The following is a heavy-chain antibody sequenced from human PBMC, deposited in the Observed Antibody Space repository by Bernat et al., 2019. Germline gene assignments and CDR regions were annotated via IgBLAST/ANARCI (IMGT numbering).Heavy chain of an antibody. D-gene: IGHD2-15*01. CDR2: SNSDESRT. J-gene: IGHJ3*02. CDR3: VRDSGYCSGGRCADAFDI. CDR1: GFTFSSYW. Sequence: EVQLVESGGGLVQPGGSLRLSCAASGFTFSSYWMHWVRQAPGKGLVWVSRSNSDESRTNYADSVKGRFTISRDNAKNTLYLQMNRLRAEDTAVYYCVRDSGYCSGGRCADAFDIWGQGTMVTVSS. V-gene: IGHV3-74*01.